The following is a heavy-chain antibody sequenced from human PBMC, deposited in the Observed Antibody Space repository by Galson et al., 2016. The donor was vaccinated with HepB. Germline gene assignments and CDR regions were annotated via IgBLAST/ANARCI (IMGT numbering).Heavy chain of an antibody. CDR1: GFDFSNYV. V-gene: IGHV3-74*03. Sequence: SLRLSCAASGFDFSNYVMHWVRQAPGKGLEWVSRLPTDEYPPTYADSVRGRFTISSDNAKNTLYLQMNSLRADDTAVYYCTRDLNFLLFDYWGQGTLVTVSA. D-gene: IGHD2/OR15-2a*01. J-gene: IGHJ4*02. CDR2: LPTDEYPP. CDR3: TRDLNFLLFDY.